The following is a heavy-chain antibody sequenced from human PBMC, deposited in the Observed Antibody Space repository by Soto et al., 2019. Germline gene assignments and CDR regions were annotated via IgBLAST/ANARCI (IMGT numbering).Heavy chain of an antibody. J-gene: IGHJ6*02. V-gene: IGHV4-30-4*01. D-gene: IGHD1-7*01. CDR3: ARETTPEDGMDV. Sequence: PSETLSLTCTVSGGSISSGDYYWSWIRQPPGKGLEWIGYIYYSGSTYYNPSLKSRVTISVDTSKNQFSLKLSSVTAADTAVYYCARETTPEDGMDVWGQGTTVTVSS. CDR1: GGSISSGDYY. CDR2: IYYSGST.